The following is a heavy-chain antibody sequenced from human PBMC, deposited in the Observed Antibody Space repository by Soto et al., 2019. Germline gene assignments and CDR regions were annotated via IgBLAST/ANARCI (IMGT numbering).Heavy chain of an antibody. CDR3: TTYTGTYRDY. CDR2: IPSGGSVT. V-gene: IGHV3-21*01. Sequence: EVQLVESGGGLVKPGESLRLSCVVSGLRFTSYGLSWVRQAPGRGLEWVSSIPSGGSVTFYADSVKGRFTISRDNARNSLHLQMDSLTAEDTAVYYCTTYTGTYRDYWGLGTLVTVSS. D-gene: IGHD2-2*02. CDR1: GLRFTSYG. J-gene: IGHJ4*02.